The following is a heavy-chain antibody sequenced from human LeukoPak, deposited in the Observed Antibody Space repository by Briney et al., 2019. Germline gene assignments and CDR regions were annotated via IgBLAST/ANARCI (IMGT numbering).Heavy chain of an antibody. CDR2: IYTSGST. J-gene: IGHJ6*03. CDR3: ARVVRRFGETPLYYYYMDV. V-gene: IGHV4-61*02. Sequence: PSETLSLTCTVSGGSISSGSYYWSWIRQPAGKGLEWIGRIYTSGSTNYNPSLKSRVTISVDTSKNQFSLKLSSVTAADTAVYYCARVVRRFGETPLYYYYMDVWGKGTTVTVSS. D-gene: IGHD3-10*01. CDR1: GGSISSGSYY.